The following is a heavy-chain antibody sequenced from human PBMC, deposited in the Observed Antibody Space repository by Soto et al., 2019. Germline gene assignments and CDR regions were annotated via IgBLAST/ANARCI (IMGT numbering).Heavy chain of an antibody. V-gene: IGHV1-8*01. J-gene: IGHJ6*02. D-gene: IGHD2-21*01. CDR3: ARLFGLDYGMDV. Sequence: QVQLVQSGAEVKKPGASVKVSCKASGYTFTSYDINWVRQATGQGLEWMGWMNPNSGNTGYAQKCQGRVTMTRNTSMSTAYMELSSVRSEDSAVYYCARLFGLDYGMDVWGQGTTVTVSS. CDR2: MNPNSGNT. CDR1: GYTFTSYD.